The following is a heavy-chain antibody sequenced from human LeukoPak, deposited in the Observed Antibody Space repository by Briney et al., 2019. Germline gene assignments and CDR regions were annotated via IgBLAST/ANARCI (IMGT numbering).Heavy chain of an antibody. CDR3: AKDISGYSYGYYFDY. CDR1: EFTFSSYA. V-gene: IGHV3-9*03. D-gene: IGHD5-18*01. Sequence: GGSLRLSCAASEFTFSSYAMHWVRQAPGKGLEWVSGISWNSGSIGYADSVKGRFTLSRDNAKNSLYLKMNSLRAEDMALYYCAKDISGYSYGYYFDYWGQGTLVTVSS. CDR2: ISWNSGSI. J-gene: IGHJ4*02.